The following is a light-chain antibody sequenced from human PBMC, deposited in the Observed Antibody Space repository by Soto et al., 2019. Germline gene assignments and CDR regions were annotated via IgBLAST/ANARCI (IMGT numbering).Light chain of an antibody. J-gene: IGKJ4*01. V-gene: IGKV3-20*01. CDR2: GAS. Sequence: EIVLTQSPGTLSLSPGEGATLSCRASQSVSTNFFAWYQQKPGQAPRLLIYGASSRATDIPDRFSGSGSGTDFTLTISRLEPEDFAVYYCQQYGSSPLTFGGGTKVDIK. CDR1: QSVSTNF. CDR3: QQYGSSPLT.